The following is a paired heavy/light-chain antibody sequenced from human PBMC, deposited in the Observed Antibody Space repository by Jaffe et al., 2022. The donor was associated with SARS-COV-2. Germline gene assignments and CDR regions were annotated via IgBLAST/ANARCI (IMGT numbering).Light chain of an antibody. CDR2: RNN. V-gene: IGLV1-47*01. J-gene: IGLJ3*02. CDR3: AAWDDSLGGLV. CDR1: SSNIGSNY. Sequence: QSVLTQPPSASGTPGQRITISCSGSSSNIGSNYVYWYHHLPGTAPRLLIQRNNQRPSGVPDRFSGSKSGTSASLAISGLRSEDEADYYCAAWDDSLGGLVFGGGTKLTVL.
Heavy chain of an antibody. V-gene: IGHV4-61*02. J-gene: IGHJ6*02. Sequence: QVQLQESGPGLVKPSQTLSLTCTVSGGSISSGSYYWSWIRQPAGKGLEWIGRIYTSGSTNYNPSLKSRVTISVDTSKNQFSLKLSSVTAADTAVYYCARDLDYFDGSDYYLPTDGMDVWGQGTTVTVSS. CDR1: GGSISSGSYY. D-gene: IGHD3-22*01. CDR3: ARDLDYFDGSDYYLPTDGMDV. CDR2: IYTSGST.